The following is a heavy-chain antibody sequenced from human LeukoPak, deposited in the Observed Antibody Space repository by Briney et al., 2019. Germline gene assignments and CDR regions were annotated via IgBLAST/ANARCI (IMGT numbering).Heavy chain of an antibody. J-gene: IGHJ6*03. D-gene: IGHD7-27*01. CDR3: ARAQSDYYYYYMDV. CDR2: IYCSGST. V-gene: IGHV4-59*01. CDR1: GGSISSYY. Sequence: SETLSLTCTVSGGSISSYYWSWIRQPPGKGLEWIGYIYCSGSTNYNPSLKSRVTISVDTSKNQFSLKLSSVTAADTAVYYCARAQSDYYYYYMDVWGKGTTVTVSS.